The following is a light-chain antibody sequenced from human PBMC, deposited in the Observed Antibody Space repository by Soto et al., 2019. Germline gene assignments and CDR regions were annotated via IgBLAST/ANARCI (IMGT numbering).Light chain of an antibody. J-gene: IGKJ4*01. Sequence: EIVLTQSPATLSLSPGERATLSCRASQSVSSYLAWYQQKPGQAPRLLIYDASNRATGIPARFSGSGSGTDFPLTIRSLEPEDFSVYYCQQRSNWPGLTFGGGTKVEIK. V-gene: IGKV3-11*01. CDR3: QQRSNWPGLT. CDR2: DAS. CDR1: QSVSSY.